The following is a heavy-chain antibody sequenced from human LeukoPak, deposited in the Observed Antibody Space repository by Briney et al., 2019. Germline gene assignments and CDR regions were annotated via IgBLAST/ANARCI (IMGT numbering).Heavy chain of an antibody. D-gene: IGHD6-13*01. J-gene: IGHJ4*02. CDR1: GGSISSGDYY. CDR3: ARGLSSWHCGGVGAIDY. Sequence: SETLSLTCTVSGGSISSGDYYWSWIRQPPGKGLEWIGYIDYSGSTSYNPSLKGRVTLSVDTAKNEFSLKLSSVTAADTAVYYCARGLSSWHCGGVGAIDYWGQGTLVTVSS. V-gene: IGHV4-30-4*01. CDR2: IDYSGST.